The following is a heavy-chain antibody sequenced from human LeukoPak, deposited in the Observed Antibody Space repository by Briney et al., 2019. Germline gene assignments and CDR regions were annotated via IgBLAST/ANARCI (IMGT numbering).Heavy chain of an antibody. CDR2: INPNSGGT. CDR3: AWESYCSGGSCYSIDY. V-gene: IGHV1-2*02. Sequence: ASVKVSCKACGYTFNGYYMHWVRQAPGHGLEWMGWINPNSGGTNYAQKFQGRVTMTRDTSISTAYIELSRLRSDDTAVYYCAWESYCSGGSCYSIDYWGQGTLVTVSS. J-gene: IGHJ4*02. D-gene: IGHD2-15*01. CDR1: GYTFNGYY.